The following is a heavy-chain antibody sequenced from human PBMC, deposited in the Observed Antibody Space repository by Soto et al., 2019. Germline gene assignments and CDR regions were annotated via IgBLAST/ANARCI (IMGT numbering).Heavy chain of an antibody. CDR1: GFTFSGSE. CDR3: VKSSGDFHYYLDY. J-gene: IGHJ4*02. Sequence: PGGSLRLSCAASGFTFSGSEMNWVRQAPGKGLEWVAYISSSGETIYYADSVTGRFTISRDNAKSSLYLQMNSLRAEDTAIYYCVKSSGDFHYYLDYWGQGTLVTVYS. D-gene: IGHD2-21*02. V-gene: IGHV3-48*03. CDR2: ISSSGETI.